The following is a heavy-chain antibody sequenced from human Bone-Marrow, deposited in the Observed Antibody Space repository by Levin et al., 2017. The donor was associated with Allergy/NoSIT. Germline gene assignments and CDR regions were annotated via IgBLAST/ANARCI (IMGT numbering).Heavy chain of an antibody. CDR3: AREYSSSSGKAFDI. V-gene: IGHV4-39*02. J-gene: IGHJ3*02. CDR1: GGSITSSSYF. CDR2: IYYSGST. Sequence: ESLKISCTVSGGSITSSSYFWGWIRQPPGKGLEWIGSIYYSGSTYYNPSLKSRVTISVDTSKNPFSLKLSSVTAADTAIYYCAREYSSSSGKAFDIWGQGTMVTVSS. D-gene: IGHD6-13*01.